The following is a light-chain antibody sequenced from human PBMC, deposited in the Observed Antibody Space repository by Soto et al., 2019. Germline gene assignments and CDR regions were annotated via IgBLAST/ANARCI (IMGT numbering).Light chain of an antibody. V-gene: IGLV1-44*01. CDR3: AAWDDILNGGV. Sequence: QSALSQPPSASGTPGQRVTISCSGSSSNIGKNTVNWYQQLPGTAPKLLIFSNNERPSGVPDRFSGSKSGTSASLAISGLQSEDEADYYCAAWDDILNGGVFGGGTKLTVL. CDR2: SNN. CDR1: SSNIGKNT. J-gene: IGLJ2*01.